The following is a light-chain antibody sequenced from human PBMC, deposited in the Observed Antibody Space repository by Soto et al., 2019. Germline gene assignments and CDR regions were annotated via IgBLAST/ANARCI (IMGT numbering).Light chain of an antibody. CDR2: KAT. Sequence: DIQMTQSPSILSASVGDRVTITCRASQRIDTWLAWYQQKPGTAPKLLIYKATTLQSGVPSRFSGSGSGTEFTLAISILEPDDFATYYCQQYETFSPWTFGQGTKVEVK. CDR1: QRIDTW. J-gene: IGKJ1*01. CDR3: QQYETFSPWT. V-gene: IGKV1-5*03.